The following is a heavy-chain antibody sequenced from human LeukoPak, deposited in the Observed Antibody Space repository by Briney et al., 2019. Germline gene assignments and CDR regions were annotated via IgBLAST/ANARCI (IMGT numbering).Heavy chain of an antibody. CDR3: ARDRESGGATGGAFDY. J-gene: IGHJ4*02. Sequence: ASVKVSCKASGYTFTSYYMHWVRQAPGQGLEWMGIINPSGGSTSYAQKFQGRVTMTRDMSTSTVYMELSSLRSEDTAVYYCARDRESGGATGGAFDYWGQGTLVTVSS. CDR2: INPSGGST. D-gene: IGHD1-26*01. CDR1: GYTFTSYY. V-gene: IGHV1-46*01.